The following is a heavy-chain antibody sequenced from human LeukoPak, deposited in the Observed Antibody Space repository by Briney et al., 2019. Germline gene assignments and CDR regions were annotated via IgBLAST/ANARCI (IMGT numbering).Heavy chain of an antibody. D-gene: IGHD3-22*01. Sequence: SETLSLTCTVSGGSISSSSYYWGWIRQPPGKGLEWIGSIYYSGSTYYNPSLNSRVTISVDTSKNQFSLKLSSVTAADTAVYYCARHGSITMIVVVPESNWFDPWGQGTLVTVSS. J-gene: IGHJ5*02. V-gene: IGHV4-39*01. CDR1: GGSISSSSYY. CDR3: ARHGSITMIVVVPESNWFDP. CDR2: IYYSGST.